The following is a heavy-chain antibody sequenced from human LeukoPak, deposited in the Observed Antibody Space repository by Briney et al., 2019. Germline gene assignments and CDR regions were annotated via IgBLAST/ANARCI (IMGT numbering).Heavy chain of an antibody. J-gene: IGHJ3*02. Sequence: GGSLRLSCAASGFTFSSYGMHWVRQAPGKGLEWVAVIWYDGSNKYYADSVKGRFTISRDNSKNTLYLQTNSLRAEDTAVYYCARESDSNAFDIWGQGTMVTVSS. CDR2: IWYDGSNK. CDR3: ARESDSNAFDI. CDR1: GFTFSSYG. D-gene: IGHD3-22*01. V-gene: IGHV3-33*01.